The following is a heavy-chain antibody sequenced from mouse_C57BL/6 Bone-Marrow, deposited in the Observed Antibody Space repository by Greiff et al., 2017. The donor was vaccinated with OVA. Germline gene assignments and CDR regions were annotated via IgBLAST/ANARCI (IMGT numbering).Heavy chain of an antibody. J-gene: IGHJ2*01. V-gene: IGHV3-6*01. Sequence: EVQRVESGPGLVKPSQSLSLTCSVTGYSITSGYYWNWIRQFPGNKLEWMGYISYDGSNNYNPSLKNRISITCDTSKNQFFLKLNSVTTEDTATYYCARGPYYYGSLFDYWGQGTTLTVSS. D-gene: IGHD1-1*01. CDR3: ARGPYYYGSLFDY. CDR2: ISYDGSN. CDR1: GYSITSGYY.